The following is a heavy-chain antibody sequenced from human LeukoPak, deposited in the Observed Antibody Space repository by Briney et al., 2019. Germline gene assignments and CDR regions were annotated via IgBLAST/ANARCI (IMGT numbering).Heavy chain of an antibody. CDR1: GGSISSSSYY. CDR2: IYYSGST. V-gene: IGHV4-39*01. D-gene: IGHD3-10*01. CDR3: ARGPSYGSGSYGY. J-gene: IGHJ4*02. Sequence: SETLSLTCTVSGGSISSSSYYWGWIRQPPGKGLEWIGSIYYSGSTYYNPSLKSRVTISVDTSKNQFSLKLSSVTAADTAVYYCARGPSYGSGSYGYWGQGTLVTVSS.